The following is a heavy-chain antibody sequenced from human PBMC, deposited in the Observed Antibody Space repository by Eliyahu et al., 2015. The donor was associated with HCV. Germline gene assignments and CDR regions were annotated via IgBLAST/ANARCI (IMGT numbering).Heavy chain of an antibody. Sequence: EVQLLESGGGLVQPGGSLRLSCAASGFTFSSXAXXWVRQAPGKGXEWVSAISGSGGSTYYADSVKGRFTISRDNSKNTLYLQMNSLRAEDTAVYYCAKDLLSGGGATISGAFDIWGQGTMVTVSS. V-gene: IGHV3-23*01. CDR2: ISGSGGST. D-gene: IGHD1-26*01. CDR3: AKDLLSGGGATISGAFDI. J-gene: IGHJ3*02. CDR1: GFTFSSXA.